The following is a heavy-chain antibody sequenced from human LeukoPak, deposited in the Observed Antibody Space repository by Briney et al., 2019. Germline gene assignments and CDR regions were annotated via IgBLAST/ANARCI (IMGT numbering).Heavy chain of an antibody. CDR3: ARDRHPLGYYGMDV. J-gene: IGHJ6*02. CDR1: GGSISSGDYY. Sequence: TPSQTLSLTCTVSGGSISSGDYYWSWIRQPPGKGLEWIGYIYYSGSTYYNPSLKSRVTISVDTSKNQFPLKLSSVTAADTAVYYCARDRHPLGYYGMDVWGQGTTVTVSS. D-gene: IGHD7-27*01. CDR2: IYYSGST. V-gene: IGHV4-30-4*01.